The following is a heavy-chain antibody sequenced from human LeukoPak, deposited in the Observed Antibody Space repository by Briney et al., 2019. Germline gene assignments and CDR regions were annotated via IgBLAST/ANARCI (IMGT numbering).Heavy chain of an antibody. V-gene: IGHV1-2*02. Sequence: ASVKVSCEASGYTFTDYYMHWVRQAPGQGLEWMGWINPSSGGTNYAQKFQGRVTVTRDTSISTAYMDLSRLRSDDTAVYYCARAGVWDYSDSSGYHNAAFDIWGQGTMVTVSS. J-gene: IGHJ3*02. D-gene: IGHD3-22*01. CDR2: INPSSGGT. CDR3: ARAGVWDYSDSSGYHNAAFDI. CDR1: GYTFTDYY.